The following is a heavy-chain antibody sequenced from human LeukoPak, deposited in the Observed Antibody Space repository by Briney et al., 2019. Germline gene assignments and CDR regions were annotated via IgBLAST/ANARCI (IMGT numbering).Heavy chain of an antibody. V-gene: IGHV4-4*07. J-gene: IGHJ4*02. CDR2: IFATGGT. CDR1: GGSIDNYY. CDR3: TRETMGASTIEY. D-gene: IGHD1-26*01. Sequence: SETLSLICSVSGGSIDNYYWSWIRQPAGKGLEWIGRIFATGGTNQNPSLRSRLTMSVDTSKSQLSLRLKSMTAADTAMYYCTRETMGASTIEYWGQGILVTVSS.